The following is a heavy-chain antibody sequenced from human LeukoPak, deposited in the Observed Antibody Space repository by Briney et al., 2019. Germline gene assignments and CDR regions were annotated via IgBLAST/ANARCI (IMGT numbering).Heavy chain of an antibody. Sequence: SETLSLTCTVSGGSITSGPYYWVWIRQPPGKGLEWIGTIYYRGNTYYNPSLKSRVTISVDTSKNQFSLRLSSVTAPDTAVYYCARRLGNYIDYWGQGTLVTVSS. D-gene: IGHD3-16*01. CDR3: ARRLGNYIDY. J-gene: IGHJ4*02. V-gene: IGHV4-39*01. CDR1: GGSITSGPYY. CDR2: IYYRGNT.